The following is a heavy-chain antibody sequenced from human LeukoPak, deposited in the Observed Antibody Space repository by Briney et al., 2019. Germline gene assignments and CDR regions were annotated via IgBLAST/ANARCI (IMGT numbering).Heavy chain of an antibody. D-gene: IGHD4-11*01. J-gene: IGHJ4*02. CDR1: GFTVSSNY. V-gene: IGHV3-30-3*01. CDR2: ISYDGNTI. CDR3: ARSGGLQKFDY. Sequence: PGGSLRLSCAASGFTVSSNYMSWVRQAPGKGLQWVAVISYDGNTIHYADSVKGRFTISRDTSKNTLYLQMNSLRTEDTAVYYCARSGGLQKFDYWGQGTLVTVSS.